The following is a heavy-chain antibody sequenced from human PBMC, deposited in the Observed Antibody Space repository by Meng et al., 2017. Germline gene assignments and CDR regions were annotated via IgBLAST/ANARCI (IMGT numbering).Heavy chain of an antibody. CDR1: GYTFTSYD. V-gene: IGHV1-8*01. CDR3: ARELLWCGESAY. J-gene: IGHJ4*02. CDR2: MNPNSGNT. Sequence: ASALVFCKASGYTFTSYDINWVRQATGQGLEWMGWMNPNSGNTGYAQKFQGRVTMTRNTSISTAYMELNSLRSEDTAVYYCARELLWCGESAYWGQGTLVTVSS. D-gene: IGHD3-10*01.